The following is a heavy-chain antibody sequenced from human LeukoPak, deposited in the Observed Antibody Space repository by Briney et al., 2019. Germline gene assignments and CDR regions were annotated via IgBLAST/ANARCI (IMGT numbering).Heavy chain of an antibody. CDR2: IIPIFGTA. V-gene: IGHV1-69*05. CDR1: GGTFSSYA. CDR3: ARDLRGSYKPTAADAFDI. D-gene: IGHD1-26*01. Sequence: ASVKVSCKASGGTFSSYAISWVRQARGQGLEWMGGIIPIFGTANYAQKFQGRVTITTDESTSTAYMELSSLRSEDTAVYYCARDLRGSYKPTAADAFDIWGQGTVVTVSS. J-gene: IGHJ3*02.